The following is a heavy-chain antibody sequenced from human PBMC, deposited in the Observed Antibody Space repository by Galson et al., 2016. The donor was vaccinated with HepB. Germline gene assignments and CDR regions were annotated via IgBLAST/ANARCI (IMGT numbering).Heavy chain of an antibody. CDR2: INTFGGTP. V-gene: IGHV1-46*01. D-gene: IGHD5-18*01. CDR3: ARDWDHGNIYGAGVFDS. CDR1: GYTFTSYY. Sequence: SVKVSCKASGYTFTSYYIHCVRQAPGRGLEWMGLINTFGGTPTLAQKFRGRFTLTRDTATNTVYMELSSLRSEDTAVYYCARDWDHGNIYGAGVFDSWGQVTMVTGSS. J-gene: IGHJ3*02.